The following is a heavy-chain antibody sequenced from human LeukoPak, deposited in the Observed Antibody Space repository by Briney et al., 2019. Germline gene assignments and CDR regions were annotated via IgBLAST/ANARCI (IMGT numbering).Heavy chain of an antibody. CDR1: GFTFSSYA. J-gene: IGHJ4*02. D-gene: IGHD3-3*01. CDR2: ISGSGGST. CDR3: AKRSIYDFWSGHNFDY. Sequence: SGGSLRLSCAASGFTFSSYAMSWVRQAPGKGLEWVSAISGSGGSTYYADSVKGRFTISRDNSKNTLYLQMNSLRAEDTAVYYCAKRSIYDFWSGHNFDYWGQGTLVTVSS. V-gene: IGHV3-23*01.